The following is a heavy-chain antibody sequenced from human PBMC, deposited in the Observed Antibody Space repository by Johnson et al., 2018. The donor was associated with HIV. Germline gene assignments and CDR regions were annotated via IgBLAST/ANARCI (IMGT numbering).Heavy chain of an antibody. CDR1: GFTFDDYA. J-gene: IGHJ3*01. CDR2: ISWNSGSI. Sequence: VQLVESGGGLVQPGRSLRLSCAASGFTFDDYAMHWVRQAPGKGLEWVSGISWNSGSIGYADSVKGRFTISRDNSKNTLVMQMNSLRGEETAVYYWASEVRGGLDFWGQGTMVTVAS. CDR3: ASEVRGGLDF. V-gene: IGHV3-9*01. D-gene: IGHD3-10*01.